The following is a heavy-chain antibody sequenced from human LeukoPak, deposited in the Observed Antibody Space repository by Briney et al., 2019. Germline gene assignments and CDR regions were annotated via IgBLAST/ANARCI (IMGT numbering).Heavy chain of an antibody. CDR1: GFTFSSYE. J-gene: IGHJ4*02. CDR2: ISSGGNTM. Sequence: GGSLRLSCATSGFTFSSYEMNWVRQAPGKGLEWVSYISSGGNTMYYADSVKGRFTISRDNAENSVYLQMDSLRAEDTAVYYCARGKYSGSWADYWGQGTLVTVSS. V-gene: IGHV3-48*03. D-gene: IGHD6-13*01. CDR3: ARGKYSGSWADY.